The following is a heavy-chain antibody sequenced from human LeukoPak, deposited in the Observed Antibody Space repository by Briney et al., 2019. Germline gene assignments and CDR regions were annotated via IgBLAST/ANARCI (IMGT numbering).Heavy chain of an antibody. CDR1: GYTFTGYL. V-gene: IGHV1-2*02. D-gene: IGHD2-8*02. J-gene: IGHJ4*02. CDR3: ATMSTGITGLY. CDR2: INPYSGGT. Sequence: ASVKVSCKASGYTFTGYLMHWVRQAPGQGPEWMGWINPYSGGTNYAQKFQGRVTMTRDTSISTAYMELSSLRSDDTAVYYCATMSTGITGLYWGQGTLVTVSS.